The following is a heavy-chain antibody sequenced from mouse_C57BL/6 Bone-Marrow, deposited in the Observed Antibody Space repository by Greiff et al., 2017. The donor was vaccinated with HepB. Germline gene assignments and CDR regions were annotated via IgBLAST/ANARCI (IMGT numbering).Heavy chain of an antibody. V-gene: IGHV1-50*01. CDR1: GYTFTSYW. Sequence: QVQLQHPGAELVKPGASVKLSCKASGYTFTSYWMQWVNQRPGQGLEWIGEIDPSDSYTNYNQKFKGKATLTVDTSSSTAYMQLSSLTSEDSAVYDCARPPGSSAYWYFDVWGTGTTVTVSA. CDR2: IDPSDSYT. CDR3: ARPPGSSAYWYFDV. J-gene: IGHJ1*03. D-gene: IGHD1-1*01.